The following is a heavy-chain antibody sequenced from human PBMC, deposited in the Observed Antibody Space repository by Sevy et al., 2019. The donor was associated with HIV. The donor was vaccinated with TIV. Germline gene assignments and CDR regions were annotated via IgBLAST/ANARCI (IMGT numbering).Heavy chain of an antibody. CDR2: IWSDGAYQ. CDR3: ARGGYYYDNAAYYALDS. V-gene: IGHV3-33*01. J-gene: IGHJ4*02. CDR1: GFTFSNYA. D-gene: IGHD3-22*01. Sequence: GGSLRLSCAATGFTFSNYAIHWVRQAPGKGMEWVAIIWSDGAYQYHGDSVKGRFTISRDNSKNTLYLQMNNVRVEDTAVYYCARGGYYYDNAAYYALDSWGQGTLVTVS.